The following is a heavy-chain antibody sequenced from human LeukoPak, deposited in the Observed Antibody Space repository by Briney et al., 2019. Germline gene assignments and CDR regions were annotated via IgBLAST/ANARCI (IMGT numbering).Heavy chain of an antibody. J-gene: IGHJ4*02. D-gene: IGHD3-10*01. Sequence: GGSLRLSCAASGFTFSSYGMHWVRQAPGKGLEWVAVISYDGSNKYYADSVKGRFTISRDNSKNTLYLQMNSLRAEDTAVYYCAKDQYNYGNYFDYWGQGTLVTVSS. CDR2: ISYDGSNK. V-gene: IGHV3-30*12. CDR1: GFTFSSYG. CDR3: AKDQYNYGNYFDY.